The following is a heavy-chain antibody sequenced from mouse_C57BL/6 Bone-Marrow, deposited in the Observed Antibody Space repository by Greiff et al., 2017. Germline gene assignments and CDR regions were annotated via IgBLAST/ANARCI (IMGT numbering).Heavy chain of an antibody. CDR1: GYTFTSYW. V-gene: IGHV1-61*01. Sequence: VQLQQPGAELVRPGASVKLSCTASGYTFTSYWMDWVKQRPGQGLEWIGNIDPEDSETQYNQKFQDKATVTVDKSSSPAYMQLSSLTSDDTAVYCCARGDPMSIDYWGQGTTLTGSS. J-gene: IGHJ2*01. D-gene: IGHD3-3*01. CDR2: IDPEDSET. CDR3: ARGDPMSIDY.